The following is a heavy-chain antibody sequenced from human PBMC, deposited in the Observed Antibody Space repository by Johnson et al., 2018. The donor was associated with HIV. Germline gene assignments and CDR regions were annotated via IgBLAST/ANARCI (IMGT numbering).Heavy chain of an antibody. CDR2: ISYDGSSK. CDR1: GFTFSSYT. D-gene: IGHD1-26*01. Sequence: QVQLVESGGGLVQPGRSLRLSCAASGFTFSSYTMHWVRHVPDKGLEWVALISYDGSSKYYADSVKGRFTISRDNSKNTLYLQMNSLRAEDTAVYYCAREAGGSYPDAFDFWGQGTMVTVSS. CDR3: AREAGGSYPDAFDF. J-gene: IGHJ3*01. V-gene: IGHV3-30-3*01.